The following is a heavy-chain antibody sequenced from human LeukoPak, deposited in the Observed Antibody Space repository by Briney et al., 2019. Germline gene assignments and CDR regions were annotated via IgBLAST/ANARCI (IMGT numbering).Heavy chain of an antibody. CDR3: AKDPNSSGWYMDFFDY. D-gene: IGHD6-19*01. V-gene: IGHV3-30*02. J-gene: IGHJ4*02. Sequence: GGSLRLSCAASGFTFSSYAMHWVRQAPGKVLDWVAFIRYDGSNKYYTDSVRGRFTISRDNSKNTVYLQMNSLRAEDTAVYYCAKDPNSSGWYMDFFDYWGQGALVTVSS. CDR2: IRYDGSNK. CDR1: GFTFSSYA.